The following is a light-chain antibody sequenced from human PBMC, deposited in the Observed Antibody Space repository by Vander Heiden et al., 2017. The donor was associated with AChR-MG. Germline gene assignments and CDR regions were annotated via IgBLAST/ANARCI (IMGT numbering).Light chain of an antibody. CDR3: CSYAGSHTFVV. V-gene: IGLV2-11*01. J-gene: IGLJ2*01. Sequence: QSALTQHRSVSRSPGQSATIPCTGTSRDVAGYRYVSSHQQHPGKAPKLMIYDVTQRPSGVPDRFCGSKSGNTASLTISGLQAEDEADYYCCSYAGSHTFVVFGGGTKLTVL. CDR1: SRDVAGYRY. CDR2: DVT.